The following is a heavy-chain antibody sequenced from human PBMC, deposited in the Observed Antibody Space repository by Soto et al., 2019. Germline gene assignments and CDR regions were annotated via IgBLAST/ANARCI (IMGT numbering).Heavy chain of an antibody. CDR3: ARDRLYGSGSYRYYYGMDV. CDR2: IIPIFGTA. J-gene: IGHJ6*02. V-gene: IGHV1-69*13. CDR1: GGTFSSYA. D-gene: IGHD3-10*01. Sequence: SVKVSCKASGGTFSSYAISWVRQAPGQGLEWMGGIIPIFGTANYAQKFQGRVTITADESTSTAYMELSSLRSEDTAVYYCARDRLYGSGSYRYYYGMDVWGQGTTVTVSS.